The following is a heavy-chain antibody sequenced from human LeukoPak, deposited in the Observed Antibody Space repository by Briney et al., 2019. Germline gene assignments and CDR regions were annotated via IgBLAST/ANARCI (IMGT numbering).Heavy chain of an antibody. D-gene: IGHD2-21*02. Sequence: KPSETLSLTCAVYGGSFSGYYWSWIRQPPGKGLEWIGEINHSGSTNCNPSLKSRVTISVDTSKNQFSLKLSSVTAADTAVYYCARRLCGGDCYSTFSYWGQGALVTVSS. V-gene: IGHV4-34*01. J-gene: IGHJ4*02. CDR1: GGSFSGYY. CDR2: INHSGST. CDR3: ARRLCGGDCYSTFSY.